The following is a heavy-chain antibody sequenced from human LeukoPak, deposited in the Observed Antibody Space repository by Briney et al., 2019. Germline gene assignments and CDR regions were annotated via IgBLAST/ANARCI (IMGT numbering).Heavy chain of an antibody. Sequence: GGSLRLSCAVSGVTFSNCYMSWVRQSPGKGLEWVANINKDGSKQYYVDSVKGRFTISRDNAKNSLYLQMNSLRAEDTAVYYCARDLRSASQYDPFDMWGQGTMVTVSS. D-gene: IGHD2-2*01. CDR3: ARDLRSASQYDPFDM. CDR2: INKDGSKQ. V-gene: IGHV3-7*01. CDR1: GVTFSNCY. J-gene: IGHJ3*02.